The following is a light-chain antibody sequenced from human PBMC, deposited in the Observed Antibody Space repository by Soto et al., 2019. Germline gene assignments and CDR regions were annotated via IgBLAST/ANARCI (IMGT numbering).Light chain of an antibody. Sequence: DIQMTQSPSSLSASVGDRVTITCRASQGISIYLAWFQQKPGKVPKLLIYAASTLQSGVPSRFSGSGSGTDFTLSISSLQPEDVATYYCQKYNSYSYTFGQGTKLEIK. V-gene: IGKV1-27*01. J-gene: IGKJ2*01. CDR3: QKYNSYSYT. CDR2: AAS. CDR1: QGISIY.